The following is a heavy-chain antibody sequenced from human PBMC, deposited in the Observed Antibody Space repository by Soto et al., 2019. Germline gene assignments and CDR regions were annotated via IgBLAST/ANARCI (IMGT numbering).Heavy chain of an antibody. V-gene: IGHV1-46*01. CDR3: ARVRSSGREFDY. CDR1: GYIFTTYS. Sequence: QVQLVQSGAEMKRPGASVILSCKASGYIFTTYSIHWVRQTAGQGLEWMAKVDPRDESTGYGQKFRGRVSMAWDTSTGTVSMEVSSLTSDDTATYYCARVRSSGREFDYWGQGTQVTVSS. J-gene: IGHJ4*02. D-gene: IGHD6-25*01. CDR2: VDPRDEST.